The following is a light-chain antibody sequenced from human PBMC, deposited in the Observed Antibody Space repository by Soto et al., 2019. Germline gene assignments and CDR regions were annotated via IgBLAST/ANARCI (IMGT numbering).Light chain of an antibody. J-gene: IGKJ2*01. CDR1: QSISSW. V-gene: IGKV1-5*01. Sequence: DIQMTQSPSTLSASVGDRVTITCRASQSISSWLAWYQQKPGKAPKLLIYDASSLESGFPSRCSGSGSGTEFTLTISSLQPDDFATYYCQQHNSYSRYTFGQGTKLEIK. CDR3: QQHNSYSRYT. CDR2: DAS.